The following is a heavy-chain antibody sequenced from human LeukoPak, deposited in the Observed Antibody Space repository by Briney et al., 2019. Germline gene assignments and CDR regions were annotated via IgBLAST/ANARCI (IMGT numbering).Heavy chain of an antibody. V-gene: IGHV3-48*01. CDR1: GFTFSSYS. Sequence: AGGSLRLSCAASGFTFSSYSMNWVRQAPGKGLEWVSYISSSSSTIYYADSVKGRFTISRDNAKNSLYLQMNSLRAEDTAVYYCARLWFGEGGDAFDIWGQGTMVTVSS. CDR2: ISSSSSTI. CDR3: ARLWFGEGGDAFDI. J-gene: IGHJ3*02. D-gene: IGHD3-10*01.